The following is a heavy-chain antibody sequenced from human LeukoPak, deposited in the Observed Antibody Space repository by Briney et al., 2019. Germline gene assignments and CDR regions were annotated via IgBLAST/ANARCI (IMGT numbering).Heavy chain of an antibody. V-gene: IGHV3-7*02. CDR3: ARASAVAAISHFDY. J-gene: IGHJ4*02. CDR2: IKQDGSGK. Sequence: GGSLRLSSAAYDFTFNNNWMIWVRQAPGKGLEWVALIKQDGSGKYYVDSVKGRFTISRDNAKNSMYLQMSSLRAEDTAVYYYARASAVAAISHFDYWGQGTLVTVSS. CDR1: DFTFNNNW. D-gene: IGHD6-19*01.